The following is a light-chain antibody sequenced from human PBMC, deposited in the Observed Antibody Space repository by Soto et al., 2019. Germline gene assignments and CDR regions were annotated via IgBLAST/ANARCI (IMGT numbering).Light chain of an antibody. CDR3: QQYNNWWT. V-gene: IGKV3-15*01. J-gene: IGKJ1*01. CDR2: GAS. Sequence: EIVMTQSPATLSVSPGERATLSCRASQSVSNNLAWYQKKPGQAPRLLIYGASTRATGIPARFSGSGSGTEFTLTISSLQSEDFAFYYCQQYNNWWTXGQ. CDR1: QSVSNN.